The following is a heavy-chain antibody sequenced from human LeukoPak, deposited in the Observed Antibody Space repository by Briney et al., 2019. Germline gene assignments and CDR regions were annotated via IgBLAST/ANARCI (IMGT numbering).Heavy chain of an antibody. Sequence: GGSLRLSCAASGFTVDSKYMGWVRQAPGKGLEWVSLIYTGGSTYYADSVRGRFTISRGNSKNTLYLQMNSLRPEDTAVYYCARGFGKAAANVFGGYTMDVWGQGTTVTVSS. CDR3: ARGFGKAAANVFGGYTMDV. D-gene: IGHD6-13*01. J-gene: IGHJ6*02. CDR2: IYTGGST. CDR1: GFTVDSKY. V-gene: IGHV3-66*02.